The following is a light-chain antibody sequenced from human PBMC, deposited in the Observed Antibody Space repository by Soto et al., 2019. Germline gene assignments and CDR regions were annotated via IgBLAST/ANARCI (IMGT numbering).Light chain of an antibody. CDR2: GAS. V-gene: IGKV3-20*01. CDR3: QQYGVSPRT. CDR1: QSFTNSY. J-gene: IGKJ1*01. Sequence: EVVLTQSPGTLSLSPGERATLSCRASQSFTNSYLAWYQQKPGQAPRLLIYGASSRATGISDRFSGSASGKDFTLTISRLEPEDFAVYYCQQYGVSPRTFGQGTKVEIK.